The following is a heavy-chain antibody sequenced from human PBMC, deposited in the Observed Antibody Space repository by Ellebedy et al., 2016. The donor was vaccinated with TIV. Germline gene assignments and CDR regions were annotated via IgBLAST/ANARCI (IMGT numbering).Heavy chain of an antibody. CDR2: IRSETYGGTT. Sequence: GESLKISCAASGFTFGDYAMSWVRQAPGKGLEWVGFIRSETYGGTTEYAASVKGRFTISRDDSGSIAYLQMNSLKTEDSGVYYCTTLIVVVAAALSGQYSDYWGQGTLVTVSS. V-gene: IGHV3-49*04. CDR1: GFTFGDYA. CDR3: TTLIVVVAAALSGQYSDY. J-gene: IGHJ4*02. D-gene: IGHD2-15*01.